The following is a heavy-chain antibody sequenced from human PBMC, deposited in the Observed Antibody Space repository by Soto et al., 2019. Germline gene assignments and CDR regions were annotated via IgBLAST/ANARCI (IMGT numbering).Heavy chain of an antibody. J-gene: IGHJ4*02. CDR2: VSPSGAST. V-gene: IGHV3-23*01. Sequence: EVQLLESGGAVVQPGGSLRLSCVGSGFNFDSHAMSWVRQAPGKGLEWVSSVSPSGASTHFPDFLKGRFSSSRDNSKNTVYLEMSNLRVEDTAGYYCAKDLPLWSGYSFSENHWGQGTLVTVSS. D-gene: IGHD3-3*01. CDR3: AKDLPLWSGYSFSENH. CDR1: GFNFDSHA.